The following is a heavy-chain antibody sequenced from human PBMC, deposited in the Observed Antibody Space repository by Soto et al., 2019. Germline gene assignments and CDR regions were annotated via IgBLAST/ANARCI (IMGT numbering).Heavy chain of an antibody. J-gene: IGHJ4*02. V-gene: IGHV3-21*01. CDR3: ARRAVTADFDY. D-gene: IGHD4-17*01. CDR1: GFTFSTYG. CDR2: ISSSSTYI. Sequence: VQLVESGGGLVKPGGSLRLSCAASGFTFSTYGMNWVRQAPGKGLEWVSSISSSSTYIYYADSVKGRFTISRDNAKNSLFLQLNSLRGEDTAVYYCARRAVTADFDYWGQGTLVTVSS.